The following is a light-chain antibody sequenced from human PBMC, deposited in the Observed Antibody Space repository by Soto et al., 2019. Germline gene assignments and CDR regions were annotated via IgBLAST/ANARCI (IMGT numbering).Light chain of an antibody. J-gene: IGLJ3*02. Sequence: QSVLTQPPSVSGTRGQTVTISCSGSTSNIGSNTVNWYQQLPGTAPKLLIYSNNQRPSGGPGRFSGSKSGTSASLVISGLQSEDEADYYCAAWDDSPGRVFGGGTKVTVL. V-gene: IGLV1-44*01. CDR2: SNN. CDR1: TSNIGSNT. CDR3: AAWDDSPGRV.